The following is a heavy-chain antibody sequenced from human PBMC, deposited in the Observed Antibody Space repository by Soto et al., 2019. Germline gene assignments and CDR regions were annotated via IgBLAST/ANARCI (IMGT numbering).Heavy chain of an antibody. D-gene: IGHD6-13*01. CDR3: ARLAAAGTWFDP. CDR1: GYTFTSYG. J-gene: IGHJ5*02. Sequence: ASVKVSCKASGYTFTSYGISWVRPAPGQGLEWMGWISAYNGNTNYAQKLQGRVTMTTDTSTSTAYMELRSLRSDDTAVYYCARLAAAGTWFDPWGQGTLVTVSS. CDR2: ISAYNGNT. V-gene: IGHV1-18*01.